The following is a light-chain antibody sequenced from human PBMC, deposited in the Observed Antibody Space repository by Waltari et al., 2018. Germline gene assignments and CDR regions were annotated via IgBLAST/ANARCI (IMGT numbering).Light chain of an antibody. V-gene: IGLV2-14*03. Sequence: QSALTQPASVSGSPGQSITISCTGTSSDVGAYNYVSWYQQHPDKIPNLLIHDVGFRPSGFSDRFSGSKSGNTASLTISGLQAEDEADYYCSSYTSSSTLVFGTGTKVTVL. CDR2: DVG. J-gene: IGLJ1*01. CDR1: SSDVGAYNY. CDR3: SSYTSSSTLV.